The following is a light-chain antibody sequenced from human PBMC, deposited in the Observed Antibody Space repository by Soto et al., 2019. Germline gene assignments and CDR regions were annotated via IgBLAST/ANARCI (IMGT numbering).Light chain of an antibody. V-gene: IGKV1-39*01. CDR1: QSIFNY. J-gene: IGKJ1*01. CDR3: QHSSLSPWT. Sequence: DIQMTQSPSSLSASVGDRVTITCRASQSIFNYLNWYQQKPGKAPKLLIFATSNLQSGVPSRFSGSGSGTEFTLTISSLQLEDFATSSCQHSSLSPWTFGQGTKVEIK. CDR2: ATS.